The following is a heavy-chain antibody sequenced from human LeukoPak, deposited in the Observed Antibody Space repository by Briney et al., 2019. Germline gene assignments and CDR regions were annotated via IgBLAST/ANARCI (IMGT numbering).Heavy chain of an antibody. CDR2: ISYDGSDK. V-gene: IGHV3-30-3*01. Sequence: GGSLRLSCAASGFTFSSYAMSWVRQAPGKGLEWVTVISYDGSDKFYADSVKGRFTISRDNSKNTLYQQMNRLRAEDTAVYYCARLYYDYVWGSYPYDYWGQGTLVTVSS. J-gene: IGHJ4*02. D-gene: IGHD3-16*02. CDR1: GFTFSSYA. CDR3: ARLYYDYVWGSYPYDY.